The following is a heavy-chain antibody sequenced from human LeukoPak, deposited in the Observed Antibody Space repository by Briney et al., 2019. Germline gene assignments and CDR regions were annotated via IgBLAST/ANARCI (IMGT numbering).Heavy chain of an antibody. CDR2: ILPGGST. CDR1: GGSISSFY. D-gene: IGHD2-2*01. Sequence: SETLSLICTVSGGSISSFYWSWIRQSPGKGLEWIGYILPGGSTNSNPSLKSRVTISVDTSKNQYSLKLISVTAAETAIYYCARSPPAPKEFDCWGQGTLVTVSS. CDR3: ARSPPAPKEFDC. J-gene: IGHJ4*02. V-gene: IGHV4-4*09.